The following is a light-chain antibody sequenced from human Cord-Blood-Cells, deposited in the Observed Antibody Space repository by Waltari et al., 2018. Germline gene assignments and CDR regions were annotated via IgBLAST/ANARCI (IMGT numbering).Light chain of an antibody. J-gene: IGLJ3*02. V-gene: IGLV1-47*01. CDR2: RNN. CDR3: AAWDDSLSGPV. Sequence: QSVLTQPPSASGTPGQRVTISCSGSSSNIGSNYVYWYQQLPGTAPKLLIYRNNPRPSGVPYRFSGSKSGTSSSRAISGLRSEDEADYYCAAWDDSLSGPVFGGGTKLTVL. CDR1: SSNIGSNY.